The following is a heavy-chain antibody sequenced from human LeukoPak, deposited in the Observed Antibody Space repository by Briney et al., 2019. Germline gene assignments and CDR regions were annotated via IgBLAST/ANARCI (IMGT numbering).Heavy chain of an antibody. D-gene: IGHD4-17*01. Sequence: GGSLRLSCAASGFTFSSYGMHWVRQPPAKGLEWVAVISYDGSNKYYADSLKGRFTISRDNSKNTLYLQMNTLRAEDTAVYYCARTVTSPVYFDYWGQGTLVTVSS. J-gene: IGHJ4*02. CDR1: GFTFSSYG. V-gene: IGHV3-30*03. CDR2: ISYDGSNK. CDR3: ARTVTSPVYFDY.